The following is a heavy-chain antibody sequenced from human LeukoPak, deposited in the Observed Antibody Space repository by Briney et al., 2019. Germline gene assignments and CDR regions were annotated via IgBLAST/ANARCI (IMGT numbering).Heavy chain of an antibody. CDR2: IKQDGSAK. D-gene: IGHD2-2*01. J-gene: IGHJ4*02. V-gene: IGHV3-7*01. CDR3: ARWRGSTSERSDY. Sequence: GGSLRLSCTASGFTFSDYWMTWVRQAPGKGLEWVANIKQDGSAKYYVDSVKGRFTISRDNAKNSLYLQMDSLRIEDTATYYCARWRGSTSERSDYWGQGTLVTVSS. CDR1: GFTFSDYW.